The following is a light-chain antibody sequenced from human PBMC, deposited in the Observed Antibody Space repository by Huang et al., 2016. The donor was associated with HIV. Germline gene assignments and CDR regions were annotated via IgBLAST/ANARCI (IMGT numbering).Light chain of an antibody. V-gene: IGKV4-1*01. Sequence: DIVMTQSPDFLAVSLGERATISCKSSHRLLNSPNRKKYLAWYQQNPGQPPKLLIYWASVRESGVPDRFIGSGSGTDFTLTITSLQAEDVAVYFCQQYFFSPMTFGPGTKVDI. CDR3: QQYFFSPMT. CDR2: WAS. CDR1: HRLLNSPNRKKY. J-gene: IGKJ3*01.